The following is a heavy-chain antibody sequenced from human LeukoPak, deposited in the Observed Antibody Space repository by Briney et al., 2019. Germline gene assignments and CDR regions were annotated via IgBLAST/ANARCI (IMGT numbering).Heavy chain of an antibody. J-gene: IGHJ4*02. V-gene: IGHV3-23*01. CDR3: AREDSSDYYSFDY. Sequence: RGSLRLSCAPPVFTLSSCAMCWVRQAPGKGLWWVSAISGSGVTTNYADSVQGRFTISRDNSKSTLYLQMNSLRAEDTAAYCCAREDSSDYYSFDYWGQGTLVSVSS. D-gene: IGHD3-22*01. CDR2: ISGSGVTT. CDR1: VFTLSSCA.